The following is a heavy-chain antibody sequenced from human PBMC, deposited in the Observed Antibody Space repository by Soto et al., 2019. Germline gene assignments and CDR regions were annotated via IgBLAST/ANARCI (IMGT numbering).Heavy chain of an antibody. J-gene: IGHJ6*02. CDR3: ARSQGSSTSLEIYYYYYYGMDV. Sequence: QVQLVQSGAEVKKPGSSVKVSCKASGGTFGSYAISWVRQAPGQGLEWMGGIIPNPGTANYAEKFQGRVTMAADESTRTAYMELSSLRSEDTAVYYCARSQGSSTSLEIYYYYYYGMDVWGQGTTVTVSS. CDR1: GGTFGSYA. V-gene: IGHV1-69*01. D-gene: IGHD2-2*01. CDR2: IIPNPGTA.